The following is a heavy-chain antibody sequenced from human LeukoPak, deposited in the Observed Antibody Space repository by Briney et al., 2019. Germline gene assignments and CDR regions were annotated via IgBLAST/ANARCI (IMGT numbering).Heavy chain of an antibody. J-gene: IGHJ4*02. Sequence: SQTLSLTCAVSGGSISSGGYSWGWIRQPPGKGLEWIGYIYHSGSTYYNPSLKSRVTISVDRSKNQFSLKLSSVTAADTAVYYCARGWYYYDSSGYPSHFDYWGQGTLVTVSS. CDR2: IYHSGST. CDR3: ARGWYYYDSSGYPSHFDY. V-gene: IGHV4-30-2*01. D-gene: IGHD3-22*01. CDR1: GGSISSGGYS.